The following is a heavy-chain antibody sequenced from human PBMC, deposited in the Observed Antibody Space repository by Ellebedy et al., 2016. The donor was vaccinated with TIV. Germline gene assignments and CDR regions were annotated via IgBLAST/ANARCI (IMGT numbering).Heavy chain of an antibody. CDR2: LFHSGST. V-gene: IGHV4-4*02. J-gene: IGHJ4*02. D-gene: IGHD3-22*01. Sequence: MPSETLSLTCAVSGASASSNHWWRWVRQPPGKGLEWIGDLFHSGSTNYNPSPKSVVNISVDKSKNPFSLKVTSETGADTAVYYCGRYYDSSGGSFFGYWGQGTLVTVSS. CDR1: GASASSNHW. CDR3: GRYYDSSGGSFFGY.